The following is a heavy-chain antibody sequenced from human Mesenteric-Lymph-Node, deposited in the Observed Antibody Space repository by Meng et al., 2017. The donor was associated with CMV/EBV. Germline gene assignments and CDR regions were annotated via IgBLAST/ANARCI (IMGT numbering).Heavy chain of an antibody. D-gene: IGHD2-2*01. CDR2: IWNDGSKS. Sequence: GGSLRLSCAASGFIFSTSGMHWVRQAPGKGLEWVALIWNDGSKSYYADSVKGRFTISRDNSKNTLYLGMNSLRAEDTAVYYCAKDPRYCSGTRCYEGAVFDYWGQGTLVTVSS. CDR3: AKDPRYCSGTRCYEGAVFDY. J-gene: IGHJ4*02. V-gene: IGHV3-33*06. CDR1: GFIFSTSG.